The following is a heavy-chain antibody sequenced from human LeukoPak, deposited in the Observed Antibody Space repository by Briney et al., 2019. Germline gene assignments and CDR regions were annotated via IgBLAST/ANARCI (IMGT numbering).Heavy chain of an antibody. D-gene: IGHD5-12*01. Sequence: GASVKVSCKASGYTFTSYDINWVRQATGHGLEWMGWMNPNSGNTGYAQKFQGRVTMTRNTSISTAYMELSSLRSEGTAVYYCARVGVDGYDLSFEDYWGQGTLVTVSS. CDR1: GYTFTSYD. CDR3: ARVGVDGYDLSFEDY. J-gene: IGHJ4*02. V-gene: IGHV1-8*01. CDR2: MNPNSGNT.